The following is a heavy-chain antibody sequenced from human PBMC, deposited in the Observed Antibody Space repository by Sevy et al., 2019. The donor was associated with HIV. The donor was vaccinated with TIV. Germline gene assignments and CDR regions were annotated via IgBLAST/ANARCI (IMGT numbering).Heavy chain of an antibody. CDR1: GYTFTSYG. J-gene: IGHJ6*03. Sequence: ASVKVSCKASGYTFTSYGISWVRQAPGQGLEWMGWISAYNGNTNYAQKLQGRVTMTTDTSTSTAYRELRSLRSDDTAVYYCARLTYYDFWSGYYRESGYYYYYMDVWGKGTTVTVSS. CDR3: ARLTYYDFWSGYYRESGYYYYYMDV. CDR2: ISAYNGNT. V-gene: IGHV1-18*01. D-gene: IGHD3-3*01.